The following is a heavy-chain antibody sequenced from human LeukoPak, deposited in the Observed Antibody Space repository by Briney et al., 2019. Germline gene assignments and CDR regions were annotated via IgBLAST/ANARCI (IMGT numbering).Heavy chain of an antibody. V-gene: IGHV1-18*01. Sequence: ASVKVSCKASGYTFTSYSISWVRQAPGQGLEWMGWISGYNGNTDYAQKLQGRVTMTTDTSTSTAYMELRSLRSDDTAVYYCARDWVGSSWYQAGNVWGQGTLVTVSS. J-gene: IGHJ4*02. D-gene: IGHD6-13*01. CDR2: ISGYNGNT. CDR1: GYTFTSYS. CDR3: ARDWVGSSWYQAGNV.